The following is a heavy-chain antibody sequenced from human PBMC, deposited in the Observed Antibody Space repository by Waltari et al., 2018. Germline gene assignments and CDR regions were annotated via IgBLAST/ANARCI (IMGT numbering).Heavy chain of an antibody. V-gene: IGHV4-34*01. D-gene: IGHD5-18*01. Sequence: QVQLQQWGAGLLKPSETLSLTCAVYCGSFSGYYWSWIRQPPGKGLEWIGEINHSGSTNYNPSLKSRVTISVDTSKNQFSLKLSSVTAADTAVYYCARLAQRLKMQLWAPPDYWGQGTLVTVSS. CDR2: INHSGST. CDR3: ARLAQRLKMQLWAPPDY. J-gene: IGHJ4*02. CDR1: CGSFSGYY.